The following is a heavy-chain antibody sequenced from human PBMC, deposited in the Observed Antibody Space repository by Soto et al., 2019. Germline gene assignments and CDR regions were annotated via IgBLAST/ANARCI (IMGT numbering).Heavy chain of an antibody. V-gene: IGHV3-74*01. D-gene: IGHD3-22*01. CDR3: AKDKLYYNDISGSPLTAFDV. Sequence: GGSLRLSCAASGITFSSYWMHWVRQAPGKGLVWVSRIKSDGSSTSYADSVKGRFTISRDNAKNTLYLQMNSLRAEDTGVYYCAKDKLYYNDISGSPLTAFDVWGQRTMVTVSS. CDR1: GITFSSYW. CDR2: IKSDGSST. J-gene: IGHJ3*01.